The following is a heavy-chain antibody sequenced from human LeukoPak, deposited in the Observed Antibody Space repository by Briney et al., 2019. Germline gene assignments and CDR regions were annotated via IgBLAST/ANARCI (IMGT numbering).Heavy chain of an antibody. CDR3: ARVAGNNRQGADF. Sequence: PSETLSLTCTVSDYSFNGDYYWGWIRQSPGKGLEWIATIFEREDTYYNPSLKSRVTISIDTSKNQFYLRLSYVTAADTAVYYCARVAGNNRQGADFWGRGTLVTVSS. V-gene: IGHV4-38-2*02. CDR1: DYSFNGDYY. D-gene: IGHD6-19*01. J-gene: IGHJ4*02. CDR2: IFEREDT.